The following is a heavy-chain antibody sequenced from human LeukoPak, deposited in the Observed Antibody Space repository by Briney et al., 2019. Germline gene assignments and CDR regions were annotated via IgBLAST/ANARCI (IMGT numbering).Heavy chain of an antibody. CDR3: AKEGRSTVATPDYYGLDV. CDR2: INIGAGAT. Sequence: ASVKVSCKASGYTFTSYYIHWVRQAPGQGLEWMGIINIGAGATTYAQKFQGRVTMTRDTSTSTAYMELTSLRSEDTAVYYCAKEGRSTVATPDYYGLDVWGQGTTVTASS. CDR1: GYTFTSYY. D-gene: IGHD4-23*01. J-gene: IGHJ6*02. V-gene: IGHV1-46*01.